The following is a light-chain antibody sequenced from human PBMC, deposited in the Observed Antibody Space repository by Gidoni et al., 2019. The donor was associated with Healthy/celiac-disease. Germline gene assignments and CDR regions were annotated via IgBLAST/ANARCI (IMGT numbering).Light chain of an antibody. Sequence: QLVLTQSPSASASLGASVKLTCTLSSGHSSYAIAWHQQQPEKGPRYLMKLNSDGSHSKGDGIPDRFSGSSLQSENEADYYCQTWGTGINWVFGGGTKLTVL. J-gene: IGLJ3*02. V-gene: IGLV4-69*01. CDR1: SGHSSYA. CDR3: QTWGTGINWV. CDR2: LNSDGSH.